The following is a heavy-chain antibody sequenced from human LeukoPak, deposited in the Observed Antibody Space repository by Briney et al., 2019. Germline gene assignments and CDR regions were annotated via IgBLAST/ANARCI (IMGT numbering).Heavy chain of an antibody. D-gene: IGHD6-19*01. CDR3: ARMSQDSSGWYGWLDP. Sequence: PSETLSLTCSVSGGSMTSYYWSWIRQPPGKGLEWVGFLHYSGSTNYKPSLKSRVTISVATSKNQFSLKLSSVTAADTAVYYCARMSQDSSGWYGWLDPWGQGTLVTVSS. J-gene: IGHJ5*02. V-gene: IGHV4-59*01. CDR1: GGSMTSYY. CDR2: LHYSGST.